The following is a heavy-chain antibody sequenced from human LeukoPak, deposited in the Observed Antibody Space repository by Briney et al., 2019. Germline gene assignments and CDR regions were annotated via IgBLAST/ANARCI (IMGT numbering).Heavy chain of an antibody. CDR1: GFTFSSYA. CDR3: AKDLHCSSTSCYVN. J-gene: IGHJ3*01. V-gene: IGHV3-23*01. CDR2: IGGSGNNR. Sequence: EGSLRLSCAASGFTFSSYAMSWVRQAPGKGLEWVSGIGGSGNNRYYANSVRGRFTISRDNSKNTLFLQMNSLRAEDTAVYYCAKDLHCSSTSCYVNWGQGTMVTVSS. D-gene: IGHD2-2*01.